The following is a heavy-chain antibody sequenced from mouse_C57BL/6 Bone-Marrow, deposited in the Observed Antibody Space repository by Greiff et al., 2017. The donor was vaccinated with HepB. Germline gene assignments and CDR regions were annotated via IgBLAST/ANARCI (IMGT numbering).Heavy chain of an antibody. CDR1: GYTFTSYW. CDR3: ARENDDTAWFAY. J-gene: IGHJ3*01. Sequence: VQLQQPGAELVKPGASVKLSCKASGYTFTSYWMHWVKQRPGQGLEWIGMIHPNSGSTNYNEKFKSKATLTVDKSSSTAYMQLSSLTSEDSAVYYCARENDDTAWFAYWGQGTLVTVSA. CDR2: IHPNSGST. V-gene: IGHV1-64*01. D-gene: IGHD2-12*01.